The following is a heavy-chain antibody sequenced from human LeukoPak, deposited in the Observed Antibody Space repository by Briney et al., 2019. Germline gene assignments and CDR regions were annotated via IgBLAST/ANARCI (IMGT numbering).Heavy chain of an antibody. Sequence: GESLKISCKGSGYSFTSYWIGWVRQMPGKGLEWMGIIYPGDSDTRYSPSFQGQVTISADKSISTAYLQWSSLKASDTAMYYCARSSSTYCSSTSCYSAGFNYWGQGTLVTVSS. CDR2: IYPGDSDT. D-gene: IGHD2-2*01. CDR3: ARSSSTYCSSTSCYSAGFNY. J-gene: IGHJ4*02. CDR1: GYSFTSYW. V-gene: IGHV5-51*01.